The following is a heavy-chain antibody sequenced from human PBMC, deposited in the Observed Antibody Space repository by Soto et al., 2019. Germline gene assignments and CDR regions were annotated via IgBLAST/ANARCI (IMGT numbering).Heavy chain of an antibody. Sequence: GESLKISCKGSGYSFTSYWIGWVRQMPGKGLEWMGIIYPGDSDTRYSPSFQGQVTISADKSISTAYLQWSSLKASDTAMYYCASVKRDSSVYSWFDPWGQGTRFNVSS. CDR1: GYSFTSYW. V-gene: IGHV5-51*01. D-gene: IGHD3-22*01. CDR3: ASVKRDSSVYSWFDP. J-gene: IGHJ5*02. CDR2: IYPGDSDT.